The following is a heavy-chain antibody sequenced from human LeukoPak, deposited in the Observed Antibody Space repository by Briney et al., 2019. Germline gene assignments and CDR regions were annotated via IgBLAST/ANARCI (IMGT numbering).Heavy chain of an antibody. CDR2: IYYSGST. D-gene: IGHD5-24*01. V-gene: IGHV4-59*01. Sequence: PSETLSLTCTVSGGSISSYYWSWIRQPPGKGLEWIGYIYYSGSTNYNPSLKSRVTISVDTSKNQFSLKLSSVTAADTAVYYGARDLGYNYDYWGQGTLVTVSS. CDR1: GGSISSYY. J-gene: IGHJ4*02. CDR3: ARDLGYNYDY.